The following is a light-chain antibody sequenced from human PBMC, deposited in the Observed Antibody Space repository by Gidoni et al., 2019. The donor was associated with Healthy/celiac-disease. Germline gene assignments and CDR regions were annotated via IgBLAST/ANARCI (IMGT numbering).Light chain of an antibody. V-gene: IGKV1-5*03. CDR2: KAS. CDR1: QSISSG. CDR3: QQYNSYSRT. J-gene: IGKJ1*01. Sequence: DMQMTQSPSTLSASVGDRVTITFRSSQSISSGLAWYQQKPGKAPKLLIYKASSLESGVPTRFSGSGSGTEFTLTISSLQPDDFATYYCQQYNSYSRTFGQGTKVEIK.